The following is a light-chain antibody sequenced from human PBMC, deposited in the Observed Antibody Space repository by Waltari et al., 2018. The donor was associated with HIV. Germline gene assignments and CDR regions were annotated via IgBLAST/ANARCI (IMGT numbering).Light chain of an antibody. CDR3: QRYGRSRT. CDR1: QTISSN. J-gene: IGKJ1*01. V-gene: IGKV3-15*01. CDR2: GAS. Sequence: EIVMTQSPATLSVSPGERATLSCRASQTISSNLAWYQQKPGQAPRLLIFGASTRATGTPARFSGSGSGTDFTLTISSLQSEDFAVYYCQRYGRSRTFGQGTKVEIK.